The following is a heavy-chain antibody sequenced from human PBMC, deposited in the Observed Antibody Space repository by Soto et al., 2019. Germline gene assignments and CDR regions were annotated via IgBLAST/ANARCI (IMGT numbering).Heavy chain of an antibody. CDR3: SHRRGVVVAATPSGWFGP. CDR2: IYWDDDK. V-gene: IGHV2-5*02. D-gene: IGHD2-15*01. J-gene: IGHJ5*02. Sequence: QITLKESGPTLVKPTQTLTLTCTFSGFSLSTSGVGVGWIRQPPGKALEWLALIYWDDDKRYSPSLKSRLTITKDTSKNQVVLTMTNMDPVDTATYYCSHRRGVVVAATPSGWFGPWGQGTLVTVSS. CDR1: GFSLSTSGVG.